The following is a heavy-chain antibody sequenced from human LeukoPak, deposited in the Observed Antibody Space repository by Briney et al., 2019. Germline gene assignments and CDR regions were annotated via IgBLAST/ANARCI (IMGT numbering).Heavy chain of an antibody. J-gene: IGHJ4*02. CDR2: IGGSGGTT. V-gene: IGHV3-23*01. CDR1: GFTLSSYG. CDR3: AKRLPYYFDY. Sequence: GGSLRLSCAASGFTLSSYGMSWVRRAPGKGLEWVSAIGGSGGTTYYADPVKGRFTISRDNSKNTLYLQMNGLRAEDTAVYYCAKRLPYYFDYWGQGTLVTVSS.